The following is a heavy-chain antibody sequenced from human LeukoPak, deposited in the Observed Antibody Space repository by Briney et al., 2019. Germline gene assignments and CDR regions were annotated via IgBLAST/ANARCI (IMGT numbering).Heavy chain of an antibody. J-gene: IGHJ3*02. CDR1: EFSFSSYA. Sequence: PGGSLRLSCAASEFSFSSYAMSWVRQAPGKGLEWVSHITSSGSTIYYADSVKGRFTISRDNAKNSLYLQMNSLRAEDTAVYYCARPGYSSSWSAFDIWGQGTMVTVSS. D-gene: IGHD6-13*01. V-gene: IGHV3-48*03. CDR3: ARPGYSSSWSAFDI. CDR2: ITSSGSTI.